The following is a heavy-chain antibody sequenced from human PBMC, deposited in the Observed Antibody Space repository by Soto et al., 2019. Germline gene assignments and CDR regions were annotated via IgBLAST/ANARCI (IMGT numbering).Heavy chain of an antibody. D-gene: IGHD3-10*01. Sequence: QVQLVQSGAEVKKPGSSVKVSCKASGGTFSSYAISWVRQAPGQGLEWMGGIIPIFGTANYAQKFQGRVTITADESTSTAYMELSSVRSEDTDVYYCASQVPYGSGSYVQYYFDYWGQGTLVTVSS. CDR3: ASQVPYGSGSYVQYYFDY. CDR2: IIPIFGTA. J-gene: IGHJ4*02. V-gene: IGHV1-69*01. CDR1: GGTFSSYA.